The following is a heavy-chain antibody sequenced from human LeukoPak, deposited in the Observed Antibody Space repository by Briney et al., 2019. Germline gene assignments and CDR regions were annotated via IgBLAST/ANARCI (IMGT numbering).Heavy chain of an antibody. CDR3: AINQAGYCGGGSCYRHEFYYMDV. CDR2: IIPVFGTA. Sequence: SVKVSCKGSGYTFSSYGISWVRQAPGQGLEWMGGIIPVFGTANYAEKFQDRVTITADKSTSTAYMELSSLRSEDTAMYYCAINQAGYCGGGSCYRHEFYYMDVWGKGTSVTVSS. V-gene: IGHV1-69*06. J-gene: IGHJ6*03. CDR1: GYTFSSYG. D-gene: IGHD2-15*01.